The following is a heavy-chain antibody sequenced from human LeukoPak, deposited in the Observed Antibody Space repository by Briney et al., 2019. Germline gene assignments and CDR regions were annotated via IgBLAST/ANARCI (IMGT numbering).Heavy chain of an antibody. CDR1: GGSISSYY. CDR3: AREVRSGWYVWFDY. D-gene: IGHD6-19*01. J-gene: IGHJ4*02. Sequence: PSETLSLTCTVSGGSISSYYWSWIRQPPGKGLEWIWYIYYSGSTNYNPSLKSRVTISVDTSKNQFSLKLSSVTAADTAVYYCAREVRSGWYVWFDYWGQGTLVTVSS. V-gene: IGHV4-59*01. CDR2: IYYSGST.